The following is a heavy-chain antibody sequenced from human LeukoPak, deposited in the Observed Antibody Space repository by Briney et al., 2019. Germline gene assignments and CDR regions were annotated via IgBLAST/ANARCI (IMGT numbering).Heavy chain of an antibody. CDR1: GYTFTSYG. V-gene: IGHV1-18*01. CDR3: ARGGQLDY. CDR2: ISGYNGHT. J-gene: IGHJ4*02. Sequence: ASVKVSRKASGYTFTSYGISWVRQAPGQGLEWMGWISGYNGHTNYAQKFQGRVTLTTDISTSTAYMELSSLRSDDTAVYYCARGGQLDYWGQGTLVTVSS. D-gene: IGHD6-6*01.